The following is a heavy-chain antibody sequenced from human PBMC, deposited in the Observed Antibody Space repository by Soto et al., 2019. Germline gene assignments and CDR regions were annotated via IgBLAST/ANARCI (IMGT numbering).Heavy chain of an antibody. CDR3: AREGPLDTAMVSDAFDI. CDR2: MNPNSGNT. J-gene: IGHJ3*02. CDR1: GYTFTSYD. D-gene: IGHD5-18*01. Sequence: ASVKVSCKASGYTFTSYDINWVRQATGQGLEWMGWMNPNSGNTGYAQKFQGRVTMTRNTSISTAYMELSSLRSEDTAVYYCAREGPLDTAMVSDAFDICGQGTMVTV. V-gene: IGHV1-8*01.